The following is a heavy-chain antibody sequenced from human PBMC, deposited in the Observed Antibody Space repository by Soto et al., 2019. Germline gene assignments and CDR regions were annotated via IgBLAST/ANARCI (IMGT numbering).Heavy chain of an antibody. V-gene: IGHV3-30*18. J-gene: IGHJ5*01. D-gene: IGHD6-19*01. CDR3: AKGWGSSGWYNWFDS. CDR2: ISHDGVSQ. CDR1: GFTLSNTG. Sequence: QVQLVESGGGVVQPGTSLRLSCVVSGFTLSNTGVHWVRQAPGKGLEWVAMISHDGVSQYYLDSVKGRFTISRDNSKNIVDLQMHSLGPEHTSVYYCAKGWGSSGWYNWFDSWGQGTLVTVSS.